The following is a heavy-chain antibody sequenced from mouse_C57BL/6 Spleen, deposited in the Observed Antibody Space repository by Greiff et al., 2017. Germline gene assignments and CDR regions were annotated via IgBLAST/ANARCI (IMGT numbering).Heavy chain of an antibody. CDR1: GFTFSSYA. V-gene: IGHV5-4*01. J-gene: IGHJ2*01. CDR2: ISDGGSYT. D-gene: IGHD3-2*02. Sequence: EVQGVESGGGLVKPGGSLKLSCAASGFTFSSYAMSWVRQTPEKRLEWVATISDGGSYTYYPDNVKGRFTISRDNAKNNLYLQMSHLKSEDTAMYYCARDERLSYFDYWGQGTTLTVSS. CDR3: ARDERLSYFDY.